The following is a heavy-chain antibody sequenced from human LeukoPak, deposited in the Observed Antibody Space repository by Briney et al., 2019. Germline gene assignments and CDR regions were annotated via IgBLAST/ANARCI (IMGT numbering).Heavy chain of an antibody. D-gene: IGHD3-22*01. CDR3: ARGQWLPVFDF. Sequence: SETLSLTCSVSGGFNTHYYWSWIRQPPGKGLEWIGYIYHSGSTNYNPSLKSRVTISVDTSKNHFSLKLSSVTASDTAVYYCARGQWLPVFDFWGQGTLVTVSS. CDR2: IYHSGST. CDR1: GGFNTHYY. V-gene: IGHV4-59*01. J-gene: IGHJ4*02.